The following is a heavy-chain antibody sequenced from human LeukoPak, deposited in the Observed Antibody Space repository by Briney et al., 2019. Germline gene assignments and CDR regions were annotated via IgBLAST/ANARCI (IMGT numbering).Heavy chain of an antibody. CDR3: AKDNRRYSCDY. CDR2: ISDNGSNK. CDR1: GFTFSTYA. V-gene: IGHV3-30*18. J-gene: IGHJ4*02. D-gene: IGHD5-18*01. Sequence: GGSLRLSCAASGFTFSTYAMSWVRQTPGKGLEWVAVISDNGSNKYYADSVKGRFTISRDSSKNTMYLQMNSLRVEDTAVYYCAKDNRRYSCDYWGQGTLVTVSS.